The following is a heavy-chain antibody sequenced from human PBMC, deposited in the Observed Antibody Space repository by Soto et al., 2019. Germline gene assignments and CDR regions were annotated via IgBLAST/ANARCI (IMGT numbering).Heavy chain of an antibody. V-gene: IGHV3-13*01. CDR2: IGTAGDT. D-gene: IGHD6-13*01. CDR1: GFTFSSYD. CDR3: ARGAAADLMYYYGMDV. J-gene: IGHJ6*02. Sequence: GGSLRLSCAASGFTFSSYDMHWVRQATGKGLEWVSAIGTAGDTYYPGSVKGRFTISRENAKNSLYLQMNSLRAEDTAVYYCARGAAADLMYYYGMDVWGQGTTVTVSS.